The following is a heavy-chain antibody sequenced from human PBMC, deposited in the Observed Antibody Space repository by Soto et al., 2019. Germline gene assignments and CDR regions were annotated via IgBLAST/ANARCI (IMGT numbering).Heavy chain of an antibody. CDR1: GGSISSSNW. Sequence: HVQLQESGPGLVKPSGTLALTCAVSGGSISSSNWWSWVRQPPGEGLEWIGEIYHRGGTNYNPSLKSRVTISVDKSKSQFSLELSSVTAADTAVYYGARGSYSSKFDSWGRGTLVTVSS. J-gene: IGHJ4*02. CDR3: ARGSYSSKFDS. CDR2: IYHRGGT. V-gene: IGHV4-4*02. D-gene: IGHD6-13*01.